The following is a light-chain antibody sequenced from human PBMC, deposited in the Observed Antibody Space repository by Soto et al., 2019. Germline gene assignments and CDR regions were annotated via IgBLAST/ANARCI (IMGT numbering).Light chain of an antibody. V-gene: IGLV1-51*01. Sequence: QSVLTQPPSVSAAPGQNVTMSCSGSSSNIGNNYVSSYQQLPGTAPKLLIYDNDNRPSAMADRFSGYKSGTSATPGITGLQTGHEADYYCGTSDSGRSAGIFGGGTKLTVL. CDR1: SSNIGNNY. CDR2: DND. CDR3: GTSDSGRSAGI. J-gene: IGLJ2*01.